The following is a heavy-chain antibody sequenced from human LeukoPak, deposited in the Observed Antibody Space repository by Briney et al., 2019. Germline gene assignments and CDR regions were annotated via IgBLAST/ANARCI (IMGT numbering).Heavy chain of an antibody. J-gene: IGHJ3*02. CDR2: ISSTSNYI. D-gene: IGHD6-19*01. V-gene: IGHV3-21*01. Sequence: GGSLRLSCAASGFTFSSYSMDWVGQAPGKGLEWVSSISSTSNYIYYADSVKGRFTISRDNAKNSLFLQMNSLRAEDTAVYYCARDPGGIAVPGLGFAFDIWARGQWSPSLQ. CDR1: GFTFSSYS. CDR3: ARDPGGIAVPGLGFAFDI.